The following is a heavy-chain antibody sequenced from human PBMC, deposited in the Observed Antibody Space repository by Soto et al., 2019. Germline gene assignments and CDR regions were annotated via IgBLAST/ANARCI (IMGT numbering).Heavy chain of an antibody. CDR1: GYTFTSYY. CDR2: INPSAGST. V-gene: IGHV1-46*03. D-gene: IGHD2-21*01. Sequence: QVQLVQSGAEVKKPGASVRVSCKASGYTFTSYYIHWVRQAPGQGLEWMGTINPSAGSTSYAQKVQGRVTMTRDTSTSTVYMALCSLRSEDTAVYYCACSYTIVVWTFDYWGQGTLVTVS. CDR3: ACSYTIVVWTFDY. J-gene: IGHJ4*02.